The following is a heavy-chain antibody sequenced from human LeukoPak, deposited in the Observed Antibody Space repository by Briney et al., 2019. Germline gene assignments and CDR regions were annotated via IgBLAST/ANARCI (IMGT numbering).Heavy chain of an antibody. Sequence: GGSLRLSCAASGFTFSSYALHWVRQAPGKGLEWVSVIYSGGSTYYADSVKGRFTISRDNSKNTLYLQMNSLRAEDTAVYYCARGPSPLLGGYYYYGMDVWGQGTTVTVSS. CDR1: GFTFSSYA. CDR3: ARGPSPLLGGYYYYGMDV. V-gene: IGHV3-53*01. J-gene: IGHJ6*02. CDR2: IYSGGST. D-gene: IGHD7-27*01.